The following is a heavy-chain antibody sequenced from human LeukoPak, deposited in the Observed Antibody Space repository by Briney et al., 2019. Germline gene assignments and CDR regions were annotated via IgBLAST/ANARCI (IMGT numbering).Heavy chain of an antibody. Sequence: GGSLRLSCAASGFTFSSYEMNWVRQAPGKGLEWVSYISSSGSTIYYADSVEGRFTISRDNAKNSLYLQMNSLRAEDTAVYYCARRGAYYYYGMDVWGQGTTVTVSS. J-gene: IGHJ6*02. D-gene: IGHD3-10*01. V-gene: IGHV3-48*03. CDR1: GFTFSSYE. CDR2: ISSSGSTI. CDR3: ARRGAYYYYGMDV.